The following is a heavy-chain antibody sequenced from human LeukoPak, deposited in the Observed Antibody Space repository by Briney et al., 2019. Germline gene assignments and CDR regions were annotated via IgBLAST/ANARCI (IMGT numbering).Heavy chain of an antibody. CDR1: GFTFSSYG. CDR2: IRYDGSNK. J-gene: IGHJ3*02. Sequence: PGGSLRLSCAASGFTFSSYGMHWVRQAPGKGLEWVAFIRYDGSNKYYADSVKGRFTISRDNSKNTLYLQMNSLRAEDTAVYYRAKDVWGDIVGAIGVHDDAFDIWGQGTMVTVSS. CDR3: AKDVWGDIVGAIGVHDDAFDI. V-gene: IGHV3-30*02. D-gene: IGHD1-26*01.